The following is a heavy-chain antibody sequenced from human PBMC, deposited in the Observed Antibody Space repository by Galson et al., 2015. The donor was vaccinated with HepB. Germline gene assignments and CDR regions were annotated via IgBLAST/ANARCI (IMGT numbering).Heavy chain of an antibody. J-gene: IGHJ6*02. D-gene: IGHD4-17*01. CDR1: GFNFGSYF. Sequence: SLRLSCAGSGFNFGSYFMNWVRQAPGKGLEWVAYISTGSTYIYYADSMKGRFTISRDDAKNSLYLQMNSLRADDTAVYYCARVYDGDDAGEDYGMDVWGPGATVTLSS. CDR3: ARVYDGDDAGEDYGMDV. CDR2: ISTGSTYI. V-gene: IGHV3-21*06.